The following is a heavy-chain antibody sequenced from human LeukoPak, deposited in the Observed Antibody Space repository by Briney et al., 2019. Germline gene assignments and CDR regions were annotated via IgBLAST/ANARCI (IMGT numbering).Heavy chain of an antibody. CDR3: ARDDSTGYSVPCFAP. CDR1: GYTFTGDY. V-gene: IGHV1-2*06. J-gene: IGHJ5*02. Sequence: ASVKVSCKASGYTFTGDYMHWVRQAPGQGLEWMGRINPNSGDTTYAQKFQDRVTMTRDTSITTAYMELSRLRSDDTAVYYCARDDSTGYSVPCFAPGAKGTLVTVSS. CDR2: INPNSGDT. D-gene: IGHD3-22*01.